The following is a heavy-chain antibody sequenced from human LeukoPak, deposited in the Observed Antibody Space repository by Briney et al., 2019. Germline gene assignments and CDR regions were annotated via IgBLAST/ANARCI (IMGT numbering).Heavy chain of an antibody. CDR3: ARASSLWYYYMDV. D-gene: IGHD2-21*01. Sequence: SQTLSLTCTVSGGSISSGSYYWSWIRQPAGKGLEWIGCIYNSGSTNYNPSLKSRVTISVATSKNQFSLKLSSVTAADTAGYYCARASSLWYYYMDVWGKGTTVTISS. J-gene: IGHJ6*03. CDR2: IYNSGST. V-gene: IGHV4-61*02. CDR1: GGSISSGSYY.